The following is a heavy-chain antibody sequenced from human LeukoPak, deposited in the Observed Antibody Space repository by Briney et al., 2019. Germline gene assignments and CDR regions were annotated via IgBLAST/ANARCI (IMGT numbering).Heavy chain of an antibody. Sequence: SVKVSCKASGGTFSSYTISWVRQAPGQGLEWMGRIIPILGIANYAQKFQGRVTITADKSTSTAYMELSSLRSEDTAVYYCARGHIAARPLAYGTDVWGQGTTVTVSS. J-gene: IGHJ6*02. CDR1: GGTFSSYT. V-gene: IGHV1-69*02. CDR2: IIPILGIA. CDR3: ARGHIAARPLAYGTDV. D-gene: IGHD6-6*01.